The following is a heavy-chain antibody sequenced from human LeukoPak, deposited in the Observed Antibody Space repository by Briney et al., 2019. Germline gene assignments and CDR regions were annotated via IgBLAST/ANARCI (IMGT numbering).Heavy chain of an antibody. J-gene: IGHJ4*02. Sequence: PGRPLRLSCAASGFTFSSYGMHWVRQAPGKGLEWVAVIWYDGSNKYYADSVKGRFTISRDNSKNTLYLQMNSLRAEDTAVYYCARDRTYYYDSSGYYYPTYWGQGTLVTVSS. CDR3: ARDRTYYYDSSGYYYPTY. CDR2: IWYDGSNK. V-gene: IGHV3-33*01. CDR1: GFTFSSYG. D-gene: IGHD3-22*01.